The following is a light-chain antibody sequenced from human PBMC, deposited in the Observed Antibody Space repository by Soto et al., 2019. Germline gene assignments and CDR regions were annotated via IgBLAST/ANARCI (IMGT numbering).Light chain of an antibody. Sequence: QSALTQPASVSGSPGQSITISCTGTSSDVGSSNLVSWYQQHPGKPPKLMIYEGSKRPSGVSDRFSGSKTGNTASLTISGLQAEDEGDYYCCSYAGSSTWVFGGGTKLTVL. J-gene: IGLJ3*02. CDR1: SSDVGSSNL. CDR2: EGS. CDR3: CSYAGSSTWV. V-gene: IGLV2-23*01.